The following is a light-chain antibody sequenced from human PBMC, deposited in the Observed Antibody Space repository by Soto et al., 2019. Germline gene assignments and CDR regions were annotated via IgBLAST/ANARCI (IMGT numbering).Light chain of an antibody. Sequence: DIQMTQSPSTLSASVGDRVTITCRASQNVDNWGAWYQQKPGKAPKFRIYDASNLESGVPSRISGRGSGTDFPLTLGRVRTADVAAFYCQRYNSNSRTFGQGTMV. J-gene: IGKJ1*01. CDR3: QRYNSNSRT. CDR2: DAS. V-gene: IGKV1-5*01. CDR1: QNVDNW.